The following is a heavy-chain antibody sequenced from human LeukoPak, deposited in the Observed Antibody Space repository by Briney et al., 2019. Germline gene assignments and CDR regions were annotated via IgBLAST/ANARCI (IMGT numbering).Heavy chain of an antibody. J-gene: IGHJ6*02. CDR1: GFTVSSNY. CDR2: IYSGGST. CDR3: AKVGSPGVTIFGVVIYGMDV. D-gene: IGHD3-3*01. V-gene: IGHV3-53*01. Sequence: GGSLRLSCAASGFTVSSNYMSWVRQAPGKGLEWVSVIYSGGSTYYADSVKGRFTISRDNSKNTLYLQMNSLRAEDTAVYYCAKVGSPGVTIFGVVIYGMDVWGQGTTVTVSS.